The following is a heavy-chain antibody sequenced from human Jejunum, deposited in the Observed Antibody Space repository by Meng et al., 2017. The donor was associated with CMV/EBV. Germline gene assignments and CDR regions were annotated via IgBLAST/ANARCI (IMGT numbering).Heavy chain of an antibody. Sequence: FRAYAMTWVRQAPGKGLEWVSAISGSGDDTHYADSVKGRFTISRDNSKNTVYLQLVSLTAEDTAVYYCARDPGATFFYYYFSMDVWGQGTTVTVSS. CDR3: ARDPGATFFYYYFSMDV. V-gene: IGHV3-23*01. J-gene: IGHJ6*02. CDR2: ISGSGDDT. CDR1: FRAYA. D-gene: IGHD1-1*01.